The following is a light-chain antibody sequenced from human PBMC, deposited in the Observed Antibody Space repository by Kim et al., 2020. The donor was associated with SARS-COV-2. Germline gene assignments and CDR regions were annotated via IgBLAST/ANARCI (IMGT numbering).Light chain of an antibody. J-gene: IGKJ1*01. V-gene: IGKV3-20*01. CDR3: QQDGSSPPT. Sequence: SPGERATLSCRASQSGGSSSFAWYQQKPGQAPRLLVFGASSRATGIPDRFSGSGSGTDFTLTISRLEPEDFAVYYCQQDGSSPPTFGQGTKVDIK. CDR1: QSGGSSS. CDR2: GAS.